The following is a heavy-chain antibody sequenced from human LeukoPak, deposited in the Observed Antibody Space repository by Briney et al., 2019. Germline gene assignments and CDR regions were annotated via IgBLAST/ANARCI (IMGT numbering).Heavy chain of an antibody. Sequence: SETLSLTCTVSGGSISSYYWSWIRQPPGKGLEWIGYIYYNGSTNYNPSLKSRVTISVDTSKNQFSLKLSSVTAADTAVYYCARPGNYYDSSGRFDIWGQGTMVTVSS. D-gene: IGHD3-22*01. V-gene: IGHV4-59*08. CDR3: ARPGNYYDSSGRFDI. CDR2: IYYNGST. CDR1: GGSISSYY. J-gene: IGHJ3*02.